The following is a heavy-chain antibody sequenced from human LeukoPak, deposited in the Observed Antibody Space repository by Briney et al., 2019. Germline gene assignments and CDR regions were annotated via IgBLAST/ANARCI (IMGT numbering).Heavy chain of an antibody. Sequence: SETLSLTCAVYGGSFSGYYWSWIRQPPGKGLEWIGEINHSGSTNYNPSLKSRVTISVDTSKNQFSLKLSSVTAADTAVYYCARGRRPGSYSMVAYWGQGTLVTVSS. CDR3: ARGRRPGSYSMVAY. CDR2: INHSGST. D-gene: IGHD3-10*01. V-gene: IGHV4-34*01. J-gene: IGHJ4*02. CDR1: GGSFSGYY.